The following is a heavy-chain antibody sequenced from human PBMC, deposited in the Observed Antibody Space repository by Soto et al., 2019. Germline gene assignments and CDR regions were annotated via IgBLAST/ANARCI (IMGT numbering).Heavy chain of an antibody. CDR3: AKGKGLTVSSTNS. J-gene: IGHJ4*02. CDR1: GFTFSSYA. D-gene: IGHD2-2*01. Sequence: EVQLLESGGGLVQPGGSLRLSCAASGFTFSSYAMSWVRQAPGMGLEWVSGIIGSGSSTYYADSAKGRFTISRDHSKNTLFLQMNSLRADDTAVYYCAKGKGLTVSSTNSWGQGTLVTVSS. CDR2: IIGSGSST. V-gene: IGHV3-23*01.